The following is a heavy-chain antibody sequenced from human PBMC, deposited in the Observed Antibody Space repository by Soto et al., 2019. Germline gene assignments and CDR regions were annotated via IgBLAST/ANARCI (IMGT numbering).Heavy chain of an antibody. CDR3: AGLYTSAPFFGY. V-gene: IGHV4-59*07. J-gene: IGHJ4*02. Sequence: SGTLYLTSADSGGCISIYYWSWIRQPPGKGLEWIGFIYYSGNTHYTPSLKSRVTLSLDTSKNQFSLKLNSVTAADTAVYYCAGLYTSAPFFGYWGQGALVTVSS. CDR1: GGCISIYY. D-gene: IGHD6-25*01. CDR2: IYYSGNT.